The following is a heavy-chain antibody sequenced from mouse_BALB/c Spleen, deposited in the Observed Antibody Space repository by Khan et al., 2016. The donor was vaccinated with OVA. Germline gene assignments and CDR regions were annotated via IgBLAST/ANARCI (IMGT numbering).Heavy chain of an antibody. CDR3: ALNWDEDYYFDY. Sequence: VQLQESGAELVRPGASVKLSCKATGYSFTSYWMNWVKQRPGQGLEWIGMIHPSDSETRLNQKFKDKATLTVDKSSNTAYMQLSSPTSEDSAVYDCALNWDEDYYFDYWGQGSTLTVSS. J-gene: IGHJ2*01. CDR2: IHPSDSET. V-gene: IGHV1S82*01. D-gene: IGHD4-1*01. CDR1: GYSFTSYW.